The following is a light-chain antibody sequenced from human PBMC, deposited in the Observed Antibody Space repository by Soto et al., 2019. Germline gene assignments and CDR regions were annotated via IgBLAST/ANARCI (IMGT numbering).Light chain of an antibody. V-gene: IGKV3-11*01. CDR3: QQRSNWPPIT. J-gene: IGKJ5*01. CDR1: QSVSSY. CDR2: DAS. Sequence: EIVLTQSPASLSLSPGERATLSCRASQSVSSYLAWYQQKPGQAPRLLIYDASNRATGIPARLSGSGSGTDFTLTISSLEPEDSEVYYCQQRSNWPPITFGQGTRLEIK.